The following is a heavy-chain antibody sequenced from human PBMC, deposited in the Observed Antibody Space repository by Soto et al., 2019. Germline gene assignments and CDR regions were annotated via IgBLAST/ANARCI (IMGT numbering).Heavy chain of an antibody. CDR2: SYHSGSS. Sequence: SETLSLTCTVSGGSINSAGHTWGWGRQSPGKGLEWIVISYHSGSSYYNPSLQSRVTISVDRSKAQFYLTLTSVTAADTAVYYCAARHFWSCPWTDTGLDYWGQGTLVTVSS. V-gene: IGHV4-30-2*06. CDR3: AARHFWSCPWTDTGLDY. J-gene: IGHJ4*02. D-gene: IGHD3-3*02. CDR1: GGSINSAGHT.